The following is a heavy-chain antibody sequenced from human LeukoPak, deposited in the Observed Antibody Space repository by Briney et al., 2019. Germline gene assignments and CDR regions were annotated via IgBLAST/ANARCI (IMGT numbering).Heavy chain of an antibody. CDR1: GGSFSGYY. CDR3: AREPTVTTDLSFDY. D-gene: IGHD4-17*01. Sequence: SATLSLTCAVYGGSFSGYYWTWIRQPPGKGLEWIGEINHSGSTTYKPSLKSRVTISVDTSKNHFSLRLTSVTAEDTAVYYCAREPTVTTDLSFDYWGQGTLVTVSS. CDR2: INHSGST. J-gene: IGHJ4*02. V-gene: IGHV4-34*01.